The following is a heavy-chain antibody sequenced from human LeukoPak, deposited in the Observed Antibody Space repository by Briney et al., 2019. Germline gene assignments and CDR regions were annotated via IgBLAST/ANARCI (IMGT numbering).Heavy chain of an antibody. CDR3: ARGRGYCSSTSCYRNWFDP. V-gene: IGHV1-8*02. Sequence: ASVKVSCKASGYTFTSYGISWVRQATGQGLEWMGWMNPNSGNTGYAQKFQGRVTMTRNTSISTAYMELSSLRSEDTAVYYCARGRGYCSSTSCYRNWFDPWGQGTLVTVSP. D-gene: IGHD2-2*01. J-gene: IGHJ5*02. CDR1: GYTFTSYG. CDR2: MNPNSGNT.